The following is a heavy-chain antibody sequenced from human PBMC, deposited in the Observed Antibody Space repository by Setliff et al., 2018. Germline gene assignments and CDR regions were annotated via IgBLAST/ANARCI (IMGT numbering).Heavy chain of an antibody. V-gene: IGHV1-46*01. CDR1: GYTFTSHY. D-gene: IGHD3-22*01. Sequence: ASVKVSCKASGYTFTSHYMHWVRRAPGLGLEWMGTINPSSGRTSYAQKFQGRVTMTRDTSTSTAYMDMSSLRSEDTAVYYCTRDRPYENDSTGYYYFDYWGQGTLVTVSS. CDR2: INPSSGRT. J-gene: IGHJ4*02. CDR3: TRDRPYENDSTGYYYFDY.